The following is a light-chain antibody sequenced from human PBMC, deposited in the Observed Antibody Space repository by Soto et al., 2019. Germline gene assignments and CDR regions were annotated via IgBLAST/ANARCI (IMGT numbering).Light chain of an antibody. V-gene: IGKV3-20*01. CDR3: DLYGCSTRT. Sequence: EIVRNRRPATLSVSPGKRNTLSCRASQSVSSNLAWYQQKPGQAPRLLIYGASSRATGIPDRFSGSGSGTDFTLTIIRLDFYYLYGDYRDLYGCSTRT. CDR2: GAS. J-gene: IGKJ1*01. CDR1: QSVSSN.